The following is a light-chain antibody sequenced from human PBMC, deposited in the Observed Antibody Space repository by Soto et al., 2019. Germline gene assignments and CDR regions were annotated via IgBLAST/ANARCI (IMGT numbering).Light chain of an antibody. CDR3: VLYMRSGISV. V-gene: IGLV2-8*01. J-gene: IGLJ2*01. CDR2: EVS. CDR1: SSDVGGYSY. Sequence: QSALTQPPSASGSPGQSVTISCTGASSDVGGYSYVSWYQQHPGKAPKLMIYEVSKRPSGVPDRFSGSILGNRAALTITGAQADDESDYYCVLYMRSGISVFGGGTKLTVL.